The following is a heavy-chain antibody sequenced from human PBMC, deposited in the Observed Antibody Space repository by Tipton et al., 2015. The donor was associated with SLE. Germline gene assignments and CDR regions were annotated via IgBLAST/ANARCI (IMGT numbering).Heavy chain of an antibody. J-gene: IGHJ2*01. V-gene: IGHV3-23*03. CDR2: IYTGGDT. CDR1: GFIFSSYA. CDR3: ARRAVTNDWHFDL. D-gene: IGHD4-17*01. Sequence: SLRLSCAASGFIFSSYALGWVRQAPGKGLEWVSVIYTGGDTYYADSVKGRLTISRDNSKNTVYLQMNSLRPEDTAVYYCARRAVTNDWHFDLWGRGTLVTVSS.